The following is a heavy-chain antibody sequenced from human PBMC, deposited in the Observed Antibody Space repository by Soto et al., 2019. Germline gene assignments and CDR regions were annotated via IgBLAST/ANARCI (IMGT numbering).Heavy chain of an antibody. CDR2: IIPILGIA. D-gene: IGHD2-21*02. J-gene: IGHJ6*02. Sequence: ASVKVSCKASGGTFSSYTISWVRHAPGQGLEWMGRIIPILGIANYAQKFQGRVTITADKSTSTAYMELSSLRSEDTAVYYCARGGMTDTKKKGLYYYYGMDVWGQGTTVTVSS. V-gene: IGHV1-69*02. CDR1: GGTFSSYT. CDR3: ARGGMTDTKKKGLYYYYGMDV.